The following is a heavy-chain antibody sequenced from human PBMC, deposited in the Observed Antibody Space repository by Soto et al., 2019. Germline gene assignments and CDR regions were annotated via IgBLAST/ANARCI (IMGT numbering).Heavy chain of an antibody. D-gene: IGHD5-18*01. CDR3: AREPYSYGYGGHFDY. J-gene: IGHJ4*02. CDR2: ISSNGGST. Sequence: EVQLVESGGGLVQPGGSLRLSCAASGFTFSSYAMHWVRQAPGKGLEYVSAISSNGGSTYYANSVKGRFTISRDNSKNTLYLQMGSLRAEDTAVYYCAREPYSYGYGGHFDYWGQGTLVTVSS. CDR1: GFTFSSYA. V-gene: IGHV3-64*01.